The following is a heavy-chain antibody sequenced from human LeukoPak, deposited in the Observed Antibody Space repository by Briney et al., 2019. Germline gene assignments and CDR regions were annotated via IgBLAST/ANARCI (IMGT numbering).Heavy chain of an antibody. CDR1: GVSISSYY. Sequence: SETLSLTCTVSGVSISSYYWSWLRQRAGKGLEWIGRIYTSGSTNYNPSLKSRVTMSVDTSKNQFSLKLSSVTAADTAVYYCARVQTYYYDSSGQGPYYYYMDVWGKGTTVTISS. V-gene: IGHV4-4*07. CDR3: ARVQTYYYDSSGQGPYYYYMDV. D-gene: IGHD3-22*01. J-gene: IGHJ6*03. CDR2: IYTSGST.